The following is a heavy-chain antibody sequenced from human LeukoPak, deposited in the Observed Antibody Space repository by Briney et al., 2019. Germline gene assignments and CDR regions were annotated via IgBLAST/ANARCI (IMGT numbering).Heavy chain of an antibody. Sequence: PGGSLRLSCAASGFTFSSYSMNWVRQAPGKGLEWVSVIYSGGSTYYADSVKGRFTISRDNSKNTLYLQMNSLRAEDTAVYYCARDWGSKGGYGMDVWGQGTTVTVSS. V-gene: IGHV3-66*01. CDR2: IYSGGST. J-gene: IGHJ6*02. CDR1: GFTFSSYS. CDR3: ARDWGSKGGYGMDV. D-gene: IGHD3-16*01.